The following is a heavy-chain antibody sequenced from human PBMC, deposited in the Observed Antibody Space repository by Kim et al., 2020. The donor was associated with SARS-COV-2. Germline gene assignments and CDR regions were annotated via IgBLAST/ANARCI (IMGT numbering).Heavy chain of an antibody. D-gene: IGHD3-22*01. CDR2: ISGRGGST. J-gene: IGHJ3*02. CDR1: GFTFSSYA. CDR3: ANLNFVTMIVVVTEMHDDAFDI. V-gene: IGHV3-23*01. Sequence: GGSLRLSCAASGFTFSSYAMSWVRQAPGKGLEWVSAISGRGGSTYYADSVKGRFTISRDNSKNTLYLQMNSLRAEDTAVYYCANLNFVTMIVVVTEMHDDAFDIWGQGTMVTVSS.